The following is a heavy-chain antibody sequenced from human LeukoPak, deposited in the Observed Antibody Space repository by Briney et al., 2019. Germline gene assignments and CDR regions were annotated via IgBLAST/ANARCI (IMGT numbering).Heavy chain of an antibody. J-gene: IGHJ4*02. CDR3: LLNYDILTGYYTDY. V-gene: IGHV4-34*08. CDR2: INHSGST. CDR1: GFIFGDFA. Sequence: GSLRLSCTASGFIFGDFAMNWVRQPPGKGLEWIGEINHSGSTNYNPSLKSRVTISVDTSKNQFSLKLSSVTAADTAVYYCLLNYDILTGYYTDYWGQGTLVTVSS. D-gene: IGHD3-9*01.